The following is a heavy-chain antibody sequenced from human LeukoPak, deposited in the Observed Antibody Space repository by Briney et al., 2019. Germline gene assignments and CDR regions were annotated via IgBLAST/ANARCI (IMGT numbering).Heavy chain of an antibody. CDR3: AGLVGRYSSGLYYYYFDY. J-gene: IGHJ4*02. D-gene: IGHD3-22*01. V-gene: IGHV4-4*02. CDR2: MYLSGTT. CDR1: GDSINSLDL. Sequence: SETLSLTCNVSGDSINSLDLWSWVRQPPGKGLEWIGEMYLSGTTHSNPSVKSRVTISIDKSKNQFFLNLSSVTAADTAVYYCAGLVGRYSSGLYYYYFDYWGQGTLVTVSS.